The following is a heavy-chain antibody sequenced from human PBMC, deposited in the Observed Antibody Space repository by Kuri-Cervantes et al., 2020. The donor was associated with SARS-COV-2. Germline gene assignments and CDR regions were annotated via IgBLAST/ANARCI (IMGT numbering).Heavy chain of an antibody. D-gene: IGHD5-24*01. V-gene: IGHV1-45*02. CDR2: ITPFNGNT. CDR1: GVSFDYRF. Sequence: SVKVSCKASGVSFDYRFLHWVRQAPGQALEWMGWITPFNGNTNYAQRFQDRVTITRDRSMSTAYMELSSLRFEDTALYYCARSGPGAISREDGAFDIWGQGTMVTVSS. CDR3: ARSGPGAISREDGAFDI. J-gene: IGHJ3*02.